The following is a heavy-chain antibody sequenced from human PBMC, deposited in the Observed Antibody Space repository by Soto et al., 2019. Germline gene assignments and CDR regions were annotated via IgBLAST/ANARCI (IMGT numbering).Heavy chain of an antibody. Sequence: KPGGSLRLSCAASGFTFSDYYMSWIRQAPGKGLEWVSYISSSSSYTNYADSVKGRFTISRDNAKNTLYLQMNSLRAEDTAMYYCARVYSSLSSYDYWGQGTLVTVSS. CDR2: ISSSSSYT. CDR1: GFTFSDYY. V-gene: IGHV3-11*06. J-gene: IGHJ4*02. CDR3: ARVYSSLSSYDY. D-gene: IGHD5-18*01.